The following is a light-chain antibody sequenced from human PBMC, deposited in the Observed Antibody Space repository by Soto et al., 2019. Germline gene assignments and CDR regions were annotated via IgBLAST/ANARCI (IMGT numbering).Light chain of an antibody. CDR2: NAF. CDR3: SSYTRGRVV. Sequence: QSALTQPASVSGSPGQSITISCTGTTTDVGGYNFVSWYQHHPGKAPKLMIYNAFDRPSGVSNRFSGSKSGNTASLTISGLQAEDAAHYSCSSYTRGRVVFGGGTKVTVL. J-gene: IGLJ2*01. CDR1: TTDVGGYNF. V-gene: IGLV2-14*03.